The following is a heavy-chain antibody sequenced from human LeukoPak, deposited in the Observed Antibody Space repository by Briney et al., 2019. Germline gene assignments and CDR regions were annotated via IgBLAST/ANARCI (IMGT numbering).Heavy chain of an antibody. CDR1: GGSFSGYY. J-gene: IGHJ5*02. CDR2: INHSGST. CDR3: ARGGVVVPAARGRWFDP. V-gene: IGHV4-34*01. Sequence: SETLSLTCAVYGGSFSGYYWSWIRQPPGKGLEWIGEINHSGSTNYNPSLTSRVTISVDTSKNQFSLKLSSVTAADTAVYYCARGGVVVPAARGRWFDPWGQGTLVTVSS. D-gene: IGHD2-2*01.